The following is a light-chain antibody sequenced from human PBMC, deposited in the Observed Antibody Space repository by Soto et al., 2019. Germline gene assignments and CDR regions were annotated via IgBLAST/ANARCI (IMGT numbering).Light chain of an antibody. J-gene: IGKJ1*01. CDR1: QPIDTG. Sequence: QIPQSPSTLPEPIGAEATIPARASQPIDTGLAWYQQKPGKAPKLLIYKASSLQNGVPSRFSGSGSGTEFTLTISSLQPDDFATYYCQHYSFYSRTFGQGTKVEVK. CDR2: KAS. V-gene: IGKV1-5*03. CDR3: QHYSFYSRT.